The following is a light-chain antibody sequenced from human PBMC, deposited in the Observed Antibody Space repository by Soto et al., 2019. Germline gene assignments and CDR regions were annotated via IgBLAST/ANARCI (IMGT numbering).Light chain of an antibody. V-gene: IGLV1-40*01. CDR2: ANV. CDR3: HSYDRSLSGWV. CDR1: SSNLGADFD. Sequence: QSVLTQPPSVSGAPGQRVTISCTGSSSNLGADFDVHWYQKLPGTAPKLLLYANVHRPSGVPDRFSGSKSGTSASLAISGLQAEDEADYYCHSYDRSLSGWVFGGGTKVTVL. J-gene: IGLJ3*02.